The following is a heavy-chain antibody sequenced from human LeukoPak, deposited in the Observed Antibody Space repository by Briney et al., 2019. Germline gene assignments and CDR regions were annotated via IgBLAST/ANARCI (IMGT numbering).Heavy chain of an antibody. D-gene: IGHD3-3*01. V-gene: IGHV4-59*08. Sequence: SETLSLTCTASGGSISSYCWSWIRQPPGKGLEWIGYIYYIGSTNYNPSLEGRVTISVDTSKNQFSLKLSSVTAADTAVYYCARHFSLAYYFDYWGQGTLVTVSS. J-gene: IGHJ4*02. CDR2: IYYIGST. CDR1: GGSISSYC. CDR3: ARHFSLAYYFDY.